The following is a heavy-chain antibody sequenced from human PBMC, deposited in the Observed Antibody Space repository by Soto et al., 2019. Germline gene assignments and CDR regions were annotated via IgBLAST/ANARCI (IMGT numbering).Heavy chain of an antibody. Sequence: PGGSLRLSCEASGFTFSNYEMNWVRQAPGKGLEWVSYISRSGTIYYTDSVKGRFTISRDNAKNLLYLQMNSLRAEDTAVYYCARDRITIIGVVINYYTGMDVWGHGTTVTVSS. D-gene: IGHD3-3*01. J-gene: IGHJ6*02. CDR3: ARDRITIIGVVINYYTGMDV. CDR2: ISRSGTI. CDR1: GFTFSNYE. V-gene: IGHV3-48*03.